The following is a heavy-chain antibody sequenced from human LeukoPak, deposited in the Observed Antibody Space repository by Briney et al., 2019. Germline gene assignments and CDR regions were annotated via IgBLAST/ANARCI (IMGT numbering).Heavy chain of an antibody. Sequence: GGSLRLSCAASGFTFSSYEMNWVRQAPGKGLEWGSYISSSCSTIYYADSVKGRFTISRDNAKNSLYLQMNSLRAEDTAVYYCARDAEYCSSGSCQYYYYYYMDVWGKGTTVTVSS. CDR1: GFTFSSYE. CDR3: ARDAEYCSSGSCQYYYYYYMDV. CDR2: ISSSCSTI. J-gene: IGHJ6*03. V-gene: IGHV3-48*03. D-gene: IGHD2-15*01.